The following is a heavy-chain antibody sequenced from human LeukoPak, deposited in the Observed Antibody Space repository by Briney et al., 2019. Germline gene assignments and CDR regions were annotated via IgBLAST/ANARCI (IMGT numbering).Heavy chain of an antibody. CDR1: GGSFSGYY. J-gene: IGHJ5*02. V-gene: IGHV4-34*01. CDR2: INHSGST. Sequence: SETLSLTCAVYGGSFSGYYWSWIRQPPGKGLEWIGEINHSGSTNYNPSLKSRVTISVDTSKNQFSLKLSSVTATDTAAYYCASITPATYYDFWSGYSSYNWFDPWGQGTLVTVSS. CDR3: ASITPATYYDFWSGYSSYNWFDP. D-gene: IGHD3-3*01.